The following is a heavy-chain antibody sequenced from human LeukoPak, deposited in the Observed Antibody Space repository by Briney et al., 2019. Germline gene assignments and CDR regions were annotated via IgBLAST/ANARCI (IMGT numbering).Heavy chain of an antibody. CDR2: ISFDGGLQ. Sequence: GGSLRLSCEASGFSFATYAYHWVRQAPGKGLGWVSIISFDGGLQYYADSVEGSFTISRDISANTVYPQMNSLRPEDTAAYYCERGHLRIASLIDFWGQGTLVTVSS. CDR3: ERGHLRIASLIDF. CDR1: GFSFATYA. J-gene: IGHJ4*02. V-gene: IGHV3-30*04. D-gene: IGHD2-15*01.